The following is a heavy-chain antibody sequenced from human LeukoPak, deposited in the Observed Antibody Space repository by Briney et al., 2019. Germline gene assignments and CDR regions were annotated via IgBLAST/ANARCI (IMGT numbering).Heavy chain of an antibody. J-gene: IGHJ5*01. CDR2: INWNGGST. V-gene: IGHV3-20*04. CDR1: GFTFDDYG. CDR3: ARGIDDGDNWFDS. Sequence: PGGSLRLSCAASGFTFDDYGMSWVRQAPGKGLEWVSGINWNGGSTGYVDSVKGRFTIPRDNAKNSLYLQMNSLRAEDTALYYCARGIDDGDNWFDSWGQGTLVTVSS. D-gene: IGHD1-1*01.